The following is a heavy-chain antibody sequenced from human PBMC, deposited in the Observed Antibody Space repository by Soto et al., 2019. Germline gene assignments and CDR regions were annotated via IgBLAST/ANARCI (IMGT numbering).Heavy chain of an antibody. D-gene: IGHD3-22*01. CDR3: AMIYHDSSGDDY. J-gene: IGHJ4*02. V-gene: IGHV1-3*01. CDR1: RYTFTSYA. CDR2: INAGNGNT. Sequence: ASVKVSCKASRYTFTSYAMHWVRQAPGQGLEWMGSINAGNGNTNYAQKFQGRVTMTRDTSASTAYMELRSLRSEDTAVYYCAMIYHDSSGDDYWGQGTLVTVSS.